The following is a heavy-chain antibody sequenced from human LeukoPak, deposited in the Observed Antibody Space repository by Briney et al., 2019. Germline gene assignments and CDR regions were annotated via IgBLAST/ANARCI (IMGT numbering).Heavy chain of an antibody. CDR1: GFTFDDYA. Sequence: GRTLRLSCAASGFTFDDYAMHWVRQAPGKGLEWVSGISWNSGSIGYADSVKGRFTISRDNAKNSLYLQMNSLRAEDTALYYCAKDISSLGELSEGFDYWGQGTLVTVSS. CDR2: ISWNSGSI. CDR3: AKDISSLGELSEGFDY. D-gene: IGHD3-16*02. J-gene: IGHJ4*02. V-gene: IGHV3-9*01.